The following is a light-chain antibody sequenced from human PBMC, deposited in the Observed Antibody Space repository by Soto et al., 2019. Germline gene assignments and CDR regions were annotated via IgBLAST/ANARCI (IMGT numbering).Light chain of an antibody. V-gene: IGLV3-21*04. J-gene: IGLJ2*01. CDR2: YDS. CDR1: NIGSKG. Sequence: SYELTQPPSVSVAPGKTARITCGGNNIGSKGVHWYQQKPGQAPVLVIYYDSDRPSGIPERFSGSNSGNTATLTISRVEAGDEADYYCQLWDSSSDRDVVFGGGTKLTVL. CDR3: QLWDSSSDRDVV.